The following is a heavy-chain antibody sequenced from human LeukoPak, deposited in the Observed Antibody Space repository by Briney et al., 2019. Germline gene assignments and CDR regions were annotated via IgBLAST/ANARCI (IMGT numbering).Heavy chain of an antibody. CDR2: IYYSGST. J-gene: IGHJ6*02. CDR3: ARDISYCSSTSCYYYYGMDV. CDR1: GGPVSSGSYY. D-gene: IGHD2-2*01. Sequence: SETLSLTCTVSGGPVSSGSYYWSWIRQPPGKGLEWIGYIYYSGSTNYNPSLKSRVTISVDTSKNQFSLKLSSVTAADTAVYYCARDISYCSSTSCYYYYGMDVWGQGTTVTVSS. V-gene: IGHV4-61*01.